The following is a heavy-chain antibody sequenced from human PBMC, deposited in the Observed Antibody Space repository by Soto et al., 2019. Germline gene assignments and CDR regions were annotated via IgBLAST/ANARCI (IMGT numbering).Heavy chain of an antibody. J-gene: IGHJ4*02. V-gene: IGHV3-30*03. Sequence: QVQLVEAGGGVVQPGKSLRLSCAASGFTFNNYAMHWVRQAPGKGLEWVAVVTFDGSKTYYADPVKGRFTISRDNSKNTVYLQMNSLRAEKTALYYCARKSNYGDSKRPLYDWVQGTLVTVSS. D-gene: IGHD4-17*01. CDR2: VTFDGSKT. CDR3: ARKSNYGDSKRPLYD. CDR1: GFTFNNYA.